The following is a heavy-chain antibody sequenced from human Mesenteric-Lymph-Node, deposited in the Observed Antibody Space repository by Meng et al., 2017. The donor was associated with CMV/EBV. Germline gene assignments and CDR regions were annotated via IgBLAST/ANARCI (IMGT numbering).Heavy chain of an antibody. D-gene: IGHD2-2*01. CDR1: GSVSSGSSY. Sequence: GSVSSGSSYWTWIRQPPGKGLEWIGYIYNSRNTYYNPSLKSRVTISVDTSKNQFSLKLSSVTAADTAVYYCARGDCSSTSCYRPFDYWGRGTLVTVSS. CDR3: ARGDCSSTSCYRPFDY. CDR2: IYNSRNT. J-gene: IGHJ4*02. V-gene: IGHV4-61*01.